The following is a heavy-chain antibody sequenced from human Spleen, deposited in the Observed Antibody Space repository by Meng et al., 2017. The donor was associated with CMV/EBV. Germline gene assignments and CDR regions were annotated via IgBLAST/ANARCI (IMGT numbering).Heavy chain of an antibody. Sequence: GAPVSSNRAAWNWIRQSPSRGLEWLGRTYYRSKWYNDYAVSVKSRIILNPDTSKKQFSLQLNSVIPEDTTVYDCARDSHDFWSGCDYWGQGTLVTVS. J-gene: IGHJ4*02. CDR2: TYYRSKWYN. CDR1: GAPVSSNRAA. CDR3: ARDSHDFWSGCDY. V-gene: IGHV6-1*01. D-gene: IGHD3-3*01.